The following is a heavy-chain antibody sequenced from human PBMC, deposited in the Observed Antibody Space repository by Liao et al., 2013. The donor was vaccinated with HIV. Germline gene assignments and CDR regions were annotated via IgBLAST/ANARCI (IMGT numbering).Heavy chain of an antibody. V-gene: IGHV4-39*07. CDR3: ARDERAAAGTRGLSLMGQDWFDP. J-gene: IGHJ5*02. D-gene: IGHD6-13*01. Sequence: QVQLQESGPGLVKPSETLSLTCTVSGGSISSYYWGWIRQPPGKGLEWIGSIYYSGSTYYNPSLKSRVTISVDTSKNQFSLKLSSVTAADTAVYFCARDERAAAGTRGLSLMGQDWFDPGPGNPGHRLL. CDR1: GGSISSYY. CDR2: IYYSGST.